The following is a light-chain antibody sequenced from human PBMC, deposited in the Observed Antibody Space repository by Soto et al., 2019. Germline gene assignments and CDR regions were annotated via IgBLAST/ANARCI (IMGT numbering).Light chain of an antibody. J-gene: IGLJ2*01. CDR3: AAWDHRQNGYVV. V-gene: IGLV1-44*01. CDR2: SND. CDR1: SSNIGRNT. Sequence: QSVLTQPPSTSGTPGQRVTIFCSGSSSNIGRNTVSWYQKFPGTAPKLLIHSNDQRPSGVPDRFSGSKSGTSASLAISARQSEGEADYTCAAWDHRQNGYVVFGGGTKLTVL.